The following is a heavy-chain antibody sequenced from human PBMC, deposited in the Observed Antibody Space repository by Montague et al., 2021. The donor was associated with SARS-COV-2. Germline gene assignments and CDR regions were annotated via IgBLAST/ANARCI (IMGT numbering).Heavy chain of an antibody. CDR3: ARGDGHYYGSGTYPYY. J-gene: IGHJ4*02. CDR2: IYYSGST. Sequence: SETLSPTCTVSGGSITSYYWSWIRQPPGKGLEYIGYIYYSGSTNYNPSLKSRVTMSVDTSKNQFSLKLSSVTAADTAVYYCARGDGHYYGSGTYPYYWGQGTLVTVSS. D-gene: IGHD3-10*01. CDR1: GGSITSYY. V-gene: IGHV4-59*01.